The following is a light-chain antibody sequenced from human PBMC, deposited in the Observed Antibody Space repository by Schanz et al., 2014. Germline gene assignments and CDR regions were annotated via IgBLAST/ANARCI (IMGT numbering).Light chain of an antibody. Sequence: QSALTQPASVSGSPGQSITISCTGTSSDVGSYNLVSWYQQHPGKAPKLMIYEGSKRPSGVSNRFSGSKSGNTASLTISGLEDEDEADYSCCSYAGSSSWVFGGGTKLTVL. V-gene: IGLV2-23*01. J-gene: IGLJ3*02. CDR3: CSYAGSSSWV. CDR1: SSDVGSYNL. CDR2: EGS.